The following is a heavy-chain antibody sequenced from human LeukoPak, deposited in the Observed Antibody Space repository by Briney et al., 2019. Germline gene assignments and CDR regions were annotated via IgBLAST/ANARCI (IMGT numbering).Heavy chain of an antibody. J-gene: IGHJ4*02. CDR3: ASLSHCSTSSCFDY. D-gene: IGHD2-2*01. CDR2: AFYTGST. V-gene: IGHV4-59*01. Sequence: SETLSLTCTVSGASISHYYWSWIRQPPGRGLEWIGCAFYTGSTNYNPSLKSRVTISIDTSKSQFSLRLTSVTAADAAIYYCASLSHCSTSSCFDYWGRGTLVTVSS. CDR1: GASISHYY.